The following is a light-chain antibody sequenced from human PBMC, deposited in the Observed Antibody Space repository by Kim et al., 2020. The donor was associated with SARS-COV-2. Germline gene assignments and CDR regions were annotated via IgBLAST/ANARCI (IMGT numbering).Light chain of an antibody. CDR2: EVS. V-gene: IGLV2-8*01. Sequence: QSALTQPPSASGSPGQSVTISCTGTSSDVGDYNYVSWYQQHPCRVPKLMIYEVSQRPSGVPDRFSGSKSGNTASLTVSGLQAEDEAEYYCSSYAGSYNVLFGGGTQLTV. J-gene: IGLJ2*01. CDR1: SSDVGDYNY. CDR3: SSYAGSYNVL.